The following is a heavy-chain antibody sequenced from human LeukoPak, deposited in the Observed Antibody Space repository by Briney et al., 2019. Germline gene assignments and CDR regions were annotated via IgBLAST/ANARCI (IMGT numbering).Heavy chain of an antibody. D-gene: IGHD3-3*01. Sequence: GGSLRLSCAASGFTFSSNYMSWVRQAPGKGLEWVSVIYSGGSTYYADSVKGRFTISRDNSKNTLYLQMNSLRAEDTAVYYCARGTIFGVVIHYWGQGTLVTVSS. V-gene: IGHV3-66*02. CDR2: IYSGGST. CDR1: GFTFSSNY. J-gene: IGHJ4*02. CDR3: ARGTIFGVVIHY.